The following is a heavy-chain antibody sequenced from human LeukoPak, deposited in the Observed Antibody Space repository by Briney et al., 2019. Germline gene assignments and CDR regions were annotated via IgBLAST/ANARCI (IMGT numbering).Heavy chain of an antibody. D-gene: IGHD3-9*01. J-gene: IGHJ4*02. CDR2: ISSSGSGGRT. V-gene: IGHV3-23*01. CDR1: GFTFRNYG. CDR3: VSYVNYDVLTGYYFDF. Sequence: GGSLRLSCAASGFTFRNYGMSWVRQASGKGLEWVSSISSSGSGGRTYYADSVKGLFTISRDNSKNMLYLQMNSLRAEDTAVYYCVSYVNYDVLTGYYFDFWGQGTLVTVSS.